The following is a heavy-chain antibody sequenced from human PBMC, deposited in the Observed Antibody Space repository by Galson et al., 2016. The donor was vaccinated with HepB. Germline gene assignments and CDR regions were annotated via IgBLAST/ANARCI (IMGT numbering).Heavy chain of an antibody. CDR3: ATHRGQWLELAPFAV. J-gene: IGHJ3*01. D-gene: IGHD6-19*01. CDR1: GYNFASTW. Sequence: QSGAEVKKAGESLKISCKGSGYNFASTWIGWVRQMPGKGLEWLGTIYPGDSDTRNSPSFEGHVNISADKSISTAYLHWSSLKTSDTAIYFCATHRGQWLELAPFAVWGKGTLVSVSS. V-gene: IGHV5-51*01. CDR2: IYPGDSDT.